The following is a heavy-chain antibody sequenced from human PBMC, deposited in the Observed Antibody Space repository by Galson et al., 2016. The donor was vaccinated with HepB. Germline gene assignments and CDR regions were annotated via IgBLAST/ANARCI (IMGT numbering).Heavy chain of an antibody. Sequence: PALVKPTQPLTLTCTFSGFSLSTSGMCVSWIRQPPGKALEWLALIDWDEDKYYSTSLETRLTISKDTSKNQVVLTMTNMDPVDTATYYCARMKNYYYGMDVWGQGTTVTVSS. CDR3: ARMKNYYYGMDV. CDR2: IDWDEDK. CDR1: GFSLSTSGMC. V-gene: IGHV2-70*01. J-gene: IGHJ6*02.